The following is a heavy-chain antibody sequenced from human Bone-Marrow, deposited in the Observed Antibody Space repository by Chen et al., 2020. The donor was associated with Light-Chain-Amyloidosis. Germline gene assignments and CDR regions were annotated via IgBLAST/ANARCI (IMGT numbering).Heavy chain of an antibody. V-gene: IGHV1-69*01. Sequence: QVQLVQSGAEVKKPGSSVKVSCKASGGTFSSYAISWVRQAPGQGLEWMGGIIPIFGTANYAQKFQGRVTITADESTSTAYMELSSLRSEDTAVYYCASPSPLPAATSYYYYYGMDVWGQGTTVTVSS. J-gene: IGHJ6*02. D-gene: IGHD2-2*01. CDR2: IIPIFGTA. CDR3: ASPSPLPAATSYYYYYGMDV. CDR1: GGTFSSYA.